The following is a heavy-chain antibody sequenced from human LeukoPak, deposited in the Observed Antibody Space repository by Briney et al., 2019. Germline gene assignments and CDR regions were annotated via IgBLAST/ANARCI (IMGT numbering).Heavy chain of an antibody. J-gene: IGHJ4*02. CDR1: GYTFTSYY. D-gene: IGHD6-6*01. Sequence: SVKVSCKASGYTFTSYYMHWVRQAPGQGLEWMGGIIPIFGTANYAQKFQGRVTITADESTSTAYMELSSLRSEDTAVYYCATGLGQLEEFSNYWGQGTLVTVSS. V-gene: IGHV1-69*13. CDR3: ATGLGQLEEFSNY. CDR2: IIPIFGTA.